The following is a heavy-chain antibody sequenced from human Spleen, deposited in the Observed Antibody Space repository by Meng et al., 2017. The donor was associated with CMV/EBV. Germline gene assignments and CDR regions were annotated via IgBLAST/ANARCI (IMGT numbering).Heavy chain of an antibody. CDR3: AKEGCSGGSCYGWFDP. CDR2: IRYDGKNK. CDR1: GFIFSSYG. D-gene: IGHD2-15*01. V-gene: IGHV3-30*02. Sequence: GESLKISCAASGFIFSSYGMHWVRQAPGKGLEWVALIRYDGKNKYYADSVKGRFTISRDNSKNTLYLQMNSLRAEDTAVYYCAKEGCSGGSCYGWFDPWGQGTLVTVSS. J-gene: IGHJ5*02.